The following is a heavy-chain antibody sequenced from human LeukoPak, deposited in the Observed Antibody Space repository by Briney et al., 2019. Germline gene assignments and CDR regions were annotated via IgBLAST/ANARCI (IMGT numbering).Heavy chain of an antibody. D-gene: IGHD2-2*01. CDR3: ARDDCSTTICLAY. V-gene: IGHV3-33*01. CDR2: IWYDESKK. CDR1: GFTFRNYG. Sequence: SGTSLRLSCETSGFTFRNYGMHWVRQAPGKGLDWVAVIWYDESKKYYVDSVKGRFTISRDISKNTLYLQMNSLRAEDTAVYYCARDDCSTTICLAYWGQGTLVSVSS. J-gene: IGHJ4*02.